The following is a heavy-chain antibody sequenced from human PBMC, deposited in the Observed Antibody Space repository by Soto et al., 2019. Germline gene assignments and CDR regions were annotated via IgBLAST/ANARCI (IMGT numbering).Heavy chain of an antibody. CDR2: INHSGST. Sequence: SETLSLTFAVYGGSFSGYYWSWIRQPPGKGLEWIGEINHSGSTNYNPSLKSRVTISVDTSKNQFSLKLSSVTAADTAVYYCARVGEFIAAAGNGGMDVWGQGTTVTVSS. D-gene: IGHD6-13*01. V-gene: IGHV4-34*01. CDR1: GGSFSGYY. CDR3: ARVGEFIAAAGNGGMDV. J-gene: IGHJ6*02.